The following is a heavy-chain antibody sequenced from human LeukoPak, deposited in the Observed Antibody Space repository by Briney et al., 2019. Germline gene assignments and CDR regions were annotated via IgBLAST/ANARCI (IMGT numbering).Heavy chain of an antibody. Sequence: GGPLRLSCAASGFKFINAWMSWVCQAPGKGLEWVGRIEDTKDGETIDYAAPVKGRITIARDDSKNTVYLEMNSLRTEDTAVYYCSAGYGMSDFDFWGQGTLVTVCS. D-gene: IGHD5-18*01. J-gene: IGHJ4*02. CDR2: IEDTKDGETI. CDR1: GFKFINAW. V-gene: IGHV3-15*04. CDR3: SAGYGMSDFDF.